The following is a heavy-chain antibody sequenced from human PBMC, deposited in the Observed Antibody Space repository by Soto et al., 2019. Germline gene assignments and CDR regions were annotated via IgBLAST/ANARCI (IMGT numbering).Heavy chain of an antibody. CDR2: IYSGGST. Sequence: GGSLRLSCAASGFTVSSNYMSWVRQAPGKGLEWVSVIYSGGSTYYADSVKGRFTISRDNSKNTLYLQMNSLRAEDTAVYYCARDANPPADAFDIWGQGTMVTVSS. CDR1: GFTVSSNY. D-gene: IGHD2-15*01. V-gene: IGHV3-66*01. J-gene: IGHJ3*02. CDR3: ARDANPPADAFDI.